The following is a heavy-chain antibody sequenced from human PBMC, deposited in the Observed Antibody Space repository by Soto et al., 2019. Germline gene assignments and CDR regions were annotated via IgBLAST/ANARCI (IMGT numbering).Heavy chain of an antibody. D-gene: IGHD2-2*01. V-gene: IGHV1-69*13. CDR2: IIPIFGTA. Sequence: SVKVSCKASGGTFSSYAISWVRQAPGQGLEWMGGIIPIFGTANYAQKFQGRVTITADESTSTAYMELSSLRSEDTAVYYCASGGRYCSSTSCYFDYWGQGTLVTVSS. J-gene: IGHJ4*02. CDR3: ASGGRYCSSTSCYFDY. CDR1: GGTFSSYA.